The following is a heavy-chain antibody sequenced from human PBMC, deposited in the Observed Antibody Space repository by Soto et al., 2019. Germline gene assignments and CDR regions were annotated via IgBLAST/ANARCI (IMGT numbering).Heavy chain of an antibody. CDR1: GGTFSSYA. CDR3: AVVVVAATDPPYYYGMDV. V-gene: IGHV1-69*13. J-gene: IGHJ6*02. Sequence: SLKVSCKASGGTFSSYAISWVRQAPGQGLEWMGGIIPIFGTANYAQKFQGRVTITADESTSTAYMELSSLRSEDTAVYYCAVVVVAATDPPYYYGMDVWGQGTTVTVS. D-gene: IGHD2-15*01. CDR2: IIPIFGTA.